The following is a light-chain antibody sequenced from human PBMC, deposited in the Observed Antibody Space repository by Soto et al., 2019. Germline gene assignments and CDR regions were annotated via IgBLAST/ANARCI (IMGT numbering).Light chain of an antibody. J-gene: IGKJ1*01. CDR3: QQSNTVPWT. CDR2: AAS. Sequence: DVQMTQSPSSLSASVGDRVTITCRASQSINTYLNWYQQNPGKAPKVLIFAASNLQSGVPSRFRGSGSGTDFTLTITSLQPEDFTTYYCQQSNTVPWTFGQGPKVEIK. CDR1: QSINTY. V-gene: IGKV1-39*01.